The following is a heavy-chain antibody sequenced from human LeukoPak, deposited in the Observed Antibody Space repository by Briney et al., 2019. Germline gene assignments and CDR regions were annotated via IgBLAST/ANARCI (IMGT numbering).Heavy chain of an antibody. V-gene: IGHV3-7*01. J-gene: IGHJ4*02. CDR3: ARDSVVRGAPEFDY. Sequence: PGGFLRLSCVASGFTFSSYWMSWVRQAPGKGLEWVANIKQDGSEKYYVDSLKGRFTISRDNAKNSLYLQMNSLRAEDTAVYYCARDSVVRGAPEFDYWGQGTLVTVSS. CDR1: GFTFSSYW. D-gene: IGHD3-10*01. CDR2: IKQDGSEK.